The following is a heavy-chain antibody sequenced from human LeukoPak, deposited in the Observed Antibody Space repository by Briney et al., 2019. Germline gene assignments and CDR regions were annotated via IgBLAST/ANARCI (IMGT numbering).Heavy chain of an antibody. D-gene: IGHD6-6*01. J-gene: IGHJ6*03. Sequence: GGSLRLSCAASGFTFSSYSMNWVRQAPGKGLEWVSSISSSSSYIYYADSVKGRFTISGDNAKNSLYLQMNSLRAEDTAVYYCARDKRAARPYYYYYYMDVWGKGTTVTVSS. V-gene: IGHV3-21*01. CDR3: ARDKRAARPYYYYYYMDV. CDR1: GFTFSSYS. CDR2: ISSSSSYI.